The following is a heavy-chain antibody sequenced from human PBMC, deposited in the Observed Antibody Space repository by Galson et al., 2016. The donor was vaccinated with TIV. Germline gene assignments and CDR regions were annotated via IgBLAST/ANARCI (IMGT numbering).Heavy chain of an antibody. CDR1: GYTFSSYS. Sequence: SVKVSCKASGYTFSSYSINWVRQAPGQGLEWMGWISGYSGNTNYAQKFQGRVTMTTDTSTGTAYMERRSLRSDDTAVYYCARGATVTPYSFFDYWGQGTLVTVFS. J-gene: IGHJ4*02. V-gene: IGHV1-18*04. CDR3: ARGATVTPYSFFDY. CDR2: ISGYSGNT. D-gene: IGHD4-17*01.